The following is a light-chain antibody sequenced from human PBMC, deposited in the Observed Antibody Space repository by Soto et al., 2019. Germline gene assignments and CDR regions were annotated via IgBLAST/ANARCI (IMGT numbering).Light chain of an antibody. V-gene: IGKV1-13*02. CDR1: QGISSA. CDR3: QQFQSYALT. J-gene: IGKJ4*01. CDR2: DAS. Sequence: AIQLTQSPSSLSASVGDRVTITCRASQGISSALAWYQHKPGRAPRLLIYDASSLQGGVSSRFSGSGSGTDFTLTIRSLQPEDFATYYCQQFQSYALTFGGGTKLEIK.